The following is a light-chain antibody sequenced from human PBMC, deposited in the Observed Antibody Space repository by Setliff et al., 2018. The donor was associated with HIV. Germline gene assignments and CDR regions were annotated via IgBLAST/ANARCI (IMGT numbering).Light chain of an antibody. J-gene: IGKJ1*01. Sequence: DIQMTQSPPSLSASVGDRVAITCRASQNIDNYLNWYQQRPGRAPKFLISGAPSLQTVPSRFSVSGSGTDFTLTITSLQAEDFATYYCQQSYSTPRTFGQGTKVDIK. CDR2: GAP. CDR1: QNIDNY. V-gene: IGKV1-39*01. CDR3: QQSYSTPRT.